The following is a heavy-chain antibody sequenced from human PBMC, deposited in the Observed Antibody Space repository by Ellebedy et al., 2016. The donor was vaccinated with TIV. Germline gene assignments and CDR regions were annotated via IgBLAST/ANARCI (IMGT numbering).Heavy chain of an antibody. V-gene: IGHV1-69*13. Sequence: ASVKVSCKASGYTFTSYYMHWVRQAPGQGLEWMGGIIPIFGTANYAQKFQGRVTITADESTSTAYMELSSLRSEDTAVYYCARDGYGDYSGGWFDPWGQGTLVTVPS. CDR3: ARDGYGDYSGGWFDP. CDR1: GYTFTSYY. J-gene: IGHJ5*02. CDR2: IIPIFGTA. D-gene: IGHD4-17*01.